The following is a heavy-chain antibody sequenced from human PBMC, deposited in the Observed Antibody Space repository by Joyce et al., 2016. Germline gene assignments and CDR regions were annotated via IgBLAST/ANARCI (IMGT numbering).Heavy chain of an antibody. V-gene: IGHV2-70*15. D-gene: IGHD4-17*01. J-gene: IGHJ4*02. CDR3: AHMGLADDGGDYGTLSYFDS. Sequence: QVTLRESGPALVKPTQTLTLTCTFSGFSLNTNRMCVSWIRQPPGKALEWLARIDGDVDKYYRTSLRTRLTISKDTSKNQVVLTMTNMDPVDTATYYCAHMGLADDGGDYGTLSYFDSWGQGTLVTVSS. CDR2: IDGDVDK. CDR1: GFSLNTNRMC.